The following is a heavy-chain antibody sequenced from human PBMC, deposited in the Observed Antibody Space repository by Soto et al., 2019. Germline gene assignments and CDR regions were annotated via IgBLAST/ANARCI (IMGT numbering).Heavy chain of an antibody. D-gene: IGHD2-21*01. Sequence: QVQLVESGGGVVQPGRSLRLSCAASGFTFSSHGMHWVRQAPGKGLEWVAVISYDGSNKYYADSVKGRFTISRDNSKNTLYLQMNSLRAEDTAVYYCAKGSIIVLGTFDYWGQGTLVTVSS. CDR1: GFTFSSHG. CDR2: ISYDGSNK. CDR3: AKGSIIVLGTFDY. V-gene: IGHV3-30*18. J-gene: IGHJ4*02.